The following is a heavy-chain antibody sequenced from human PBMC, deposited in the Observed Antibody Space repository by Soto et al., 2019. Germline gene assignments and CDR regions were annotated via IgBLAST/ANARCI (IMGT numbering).Heavy chain of an antibody. D-gene: IGHD3-10*01. CDR3: ARDTNPPYYYGSRNFHGMDV. CDR1: GFTVSTNY. V-gene: IGHV3-53*01. Sequence: EVQLVESGGGLIQPGGSLRLSCAASGFTVSTNYMSWVRQAPGKGLEWDSVIHAGGTTFYADSVKGRFTISRDSSKNTLYLQMNSLRAEDTAVYYCARDTNPPYYYGSRNFHGMDVWGQGTTVSVSS. CDR2: IHAGGTT. J-gene: IGHJ6*02.